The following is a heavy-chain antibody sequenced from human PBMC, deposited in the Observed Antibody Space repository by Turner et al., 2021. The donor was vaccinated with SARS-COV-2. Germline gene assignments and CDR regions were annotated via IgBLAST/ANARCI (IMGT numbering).Heavy chain of an antibody. Sequence: QQRQGSVTVQERPTGTLSLTRTGVGWGISRSSYYWGWIRQPPGKGLEWIGSSYYSGSTYYNPSLKSRVTISVDTSKNQFSLKLSSVTAADTAVYYCAGEEVVFRASHTLYYYGMDVWGQGTTVTVSS. J-gene: IGHJ6*02. CDR3: AGEEVVFRASHTLYYYGMDV. D-gene: IGHD3-22*01. V-gene: IGHV4-39*01. CDR1: GWGISRSSYY. CDR2: SYYSGST.